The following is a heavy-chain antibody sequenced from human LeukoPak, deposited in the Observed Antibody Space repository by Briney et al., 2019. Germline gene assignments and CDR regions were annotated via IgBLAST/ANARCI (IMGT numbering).Heavy chain of an antibody. CDR2: DGSNT. CDR1: GFTFRTSG. D-gene: IGHD3/OR15-3a*01. J-gene: IGHJ4*02. CDR3: ARDKDWYLDY. V-gene: IGHV3-33*01. Sequence: PGGSLRLSCAASGFTFRTSGMHWVRQTPGKGLEWVAIDGSNTYCTDSVKGRFTISRDNSKNTLYLQMNSLSGEDTAVYYCARDKDWYLDYWGQGTLVTVSS.